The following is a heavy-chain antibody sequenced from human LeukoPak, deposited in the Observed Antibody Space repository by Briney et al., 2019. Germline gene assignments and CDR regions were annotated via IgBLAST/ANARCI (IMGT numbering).Heavy chain of an antibody. Sequence: GVSLRLSCAASGFTFSSDWMSWVRQAPGKGIEWVANIKQDGSEKYYVDSVKGRFTISRDNAKNSLYLQMNSLRAEDTAVYYCARETSDFWSGYFDYWGQGTLVTVSS. D-gene: IGHD3-3*01. V-gene: IGHV3-7*01. J-gene: IGHJ4*02. CDR2: IKQDGSEK. CDR1: GFTFSSDW. CDR3: ARETSDFWSGYFDY.